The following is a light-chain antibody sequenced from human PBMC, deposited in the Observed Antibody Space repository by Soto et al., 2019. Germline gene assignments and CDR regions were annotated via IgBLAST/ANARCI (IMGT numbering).Light chain of an antibody. CDR1: MRISNY. V-gene: IGKV1-39*01. J-gene: IGKJ4*01. Sequence: DIQVIQSPSSLSASVADRVTITCRAKMRISNYLNWYQQKPGKAPKLLISGASTLQSGVPSRFSGSGSGADFTLTISSLQPDDSATYYCQQSHSTPLTFGGGTKLEIK. CDR2: GAS. CDR3: QQSHSTPLT.